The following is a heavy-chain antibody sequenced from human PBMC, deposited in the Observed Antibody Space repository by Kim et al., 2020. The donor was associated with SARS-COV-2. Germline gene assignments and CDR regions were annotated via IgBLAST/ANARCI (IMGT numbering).Heavy chain of an antibody. V-gene: IGHV4-31*02. Sequence: YNPSRQSRVTISVDTSKNQFSLELSSVTAADTAVYYCARVHSVSVWYFDLWGRGTLVTVSS. J-gene: IGHJ2*01. D-gene: IGHD2-8*01. CDR3: ARVHSVSVWYFDL.